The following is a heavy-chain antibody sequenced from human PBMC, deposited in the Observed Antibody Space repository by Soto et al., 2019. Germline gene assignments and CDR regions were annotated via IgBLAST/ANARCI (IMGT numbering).Heavy chain of an antibody. Sequence: QPGGSLRLSCAASGFTVNSHAMSWVRQAPGKGLEWVASISGSGDGTYYGDSVKGRFTISRDSSSSTLYLQMNNLRGEDTAVYCCTKSRRGILMVYGFGGMDVWVQGTTVTVSS. CDR1: GFTVNSHA. V-gene: IGHV3-23*01. D-gene: IGHD2-8*01. CDR2: ISGSGDGT. J-gene: IGHJ6*02. CDR3: TKSRRGILMVYGFGGMDV.